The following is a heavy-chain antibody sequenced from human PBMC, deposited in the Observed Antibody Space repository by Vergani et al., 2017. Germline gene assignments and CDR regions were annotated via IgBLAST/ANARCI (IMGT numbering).Heavy chain of an antibody. J-gene: IGHJ6*02. CDR2: IKQDGSEK. CDR3: AREVRNYYYYGMDV. V-gene: IGHV3-7*03. D-gene: IGHD3-22*01. CDR1: GFTFSSYW. Sequence: EVQLVESGGGLVQPGGSLRLSCAASGFTFSSYWMSWVRQAPGKGLEWLANIKQDGSEKYYVDSVKGRFTISRDNAKNSLYLQMNSLRAEDTAVYYCAREVRNYYYYGMDVWGQGTTVTVSS.